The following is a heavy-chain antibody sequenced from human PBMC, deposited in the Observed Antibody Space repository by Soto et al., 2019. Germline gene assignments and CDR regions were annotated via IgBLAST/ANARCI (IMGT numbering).Heavy chain of an antibody. J-gene: IGHJ5*02. Sequence: ASVKVSCKASGYTFTSYAMHWVRQAPGQRLEWMGWINAGNGNTKYSQKFQGRVTITRDTSASTAYMELSSLRSEDTAVYYCARSPLLLWFGERANWFDPWGQGTLVTVSS. V-gene: IGHV1-3*01. CDR2: INAGNGNT. D-gene: IGHD3-10*01. CDR3: ARSPLLLWFGERANWFDP. CDR1: GYTFTSYA.